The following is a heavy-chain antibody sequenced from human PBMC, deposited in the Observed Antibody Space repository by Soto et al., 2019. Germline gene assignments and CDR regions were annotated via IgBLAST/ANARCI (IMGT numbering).Heavy chain of an antibody. Sequence: PSETLSLTCTVSGGSISGYYWSWIRQPAGKGLEWIGRIYTSGSTNYNPSLTSRGTMSVDTSKNQFSLKLSSGTAADTAVYYCARDPASPGYDFWSGHYPYYGMDVWGQGTTVTVSS. CDR1: GGSISGYY. V-gene: IGHV4-4*07. CDR3: ARDPASPGYDFWSGHYPYYGMDV. D-gene: IGHD3-3*01. CDR2: IYTSGST. J-gene: IGHJ6*02.